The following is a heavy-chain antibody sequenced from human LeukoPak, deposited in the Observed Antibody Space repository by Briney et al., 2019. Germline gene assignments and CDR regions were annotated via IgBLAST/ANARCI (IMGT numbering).Heavy chain of an antibody. V-gene: IGHV1-2*02. D-gene: IGHD2-21*01. J-gene: IGHJ6*03. CDR1: GYTFTGYY. Sequence: ASVKVSCKASGYTFTGYYMHWVRQAPGQGHEWMGWINPNSGGTNYAQKFQGRVTMTRDTSISTAYMELSRLRSDDTAVYYCARGIKLYYYYMDVWGKGTTVTVSS. CDR2: INPNSGGT. CDR3: ARGIKLYYYYMDV.